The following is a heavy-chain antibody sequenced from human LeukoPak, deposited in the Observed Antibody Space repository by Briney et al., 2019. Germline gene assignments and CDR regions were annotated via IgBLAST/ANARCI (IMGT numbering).Heavy chain of an antibody. CDR1: GGSISSGGYS. CDR2: IYHSGST. J-gene: IGHJ5*02. V-gene: IGHV4-30-2*01. Sequence: SETLSLTCAVSGGSISSGGYSWSWIRQPPGKGLEWIGYIYHSGSTYYNPSLKSRVTISVDRSKNQFSLKLSSVTAADTAVYYCARVGEDYYGSGSYPQNWFDPWGQGTLVNVSS. CDR3: ARVGEDYYGSGSYPQNWFDP. D-gene: IGHD3-10*01.